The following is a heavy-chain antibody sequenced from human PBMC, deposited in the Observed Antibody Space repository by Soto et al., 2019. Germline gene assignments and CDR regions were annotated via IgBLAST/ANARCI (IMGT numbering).Heavy chain of an antibody. D-gene: IGHD6-19*01. CDR2: ISYDGSSK. CDR1: GFTFSSYD. Sequence: GGSLRLSCAASGFTFSSYDMHWVRQAPGKGLEWVALISYDGSSKYYADSVKGRFTISRDQSKNTLYLQMNSLRAEDTAVYYCAKGGSGWYVTYCGQGTLVTVSS. J-gene: IGHJ4*02. V-gene: IGHV3-30*18. CDR3: AKGGSGWYVTY.